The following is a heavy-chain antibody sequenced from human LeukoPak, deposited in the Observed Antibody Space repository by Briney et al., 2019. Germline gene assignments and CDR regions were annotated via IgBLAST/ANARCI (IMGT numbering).Heavy chain of an antibody. Sequence: PSETLSLTCTVSGGSISSGGYYWSWIRQHPGKGLEWIGYIYYSGSTNYNPSLKSRVTMSVDTSKNQFSLELSSVTAADAAVYYCARGPRPGRNYYYYGMDVWGQGTTVTVSS. CDR3: ARGPRPGRNYYYYGMDV. CDR1: GGSISSGGYY. V-gene: IGHV4-61*08. CDR2: IYYSGST. D-gene: IGHD6-25*01. J-gene: IGHJ6*02.